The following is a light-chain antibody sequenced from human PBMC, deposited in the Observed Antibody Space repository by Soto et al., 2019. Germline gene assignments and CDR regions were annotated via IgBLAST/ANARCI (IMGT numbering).Light chain of an antibody. CDR2: DAS. V-gene: IGKV1-5*01. Sequence: DIQMTQSPSTLSASLVYRFTITCRASQTISTWLAWYQQKPGKAPKLLIYDASSLESGVPSRFSGSGSGTEFTLTISSLQPDDFATYYCQQYNSYLFGQGTKVDIK. CDR3: QQYNSYL. CDR1: QTISTW. J-gene: IGKJ1*01.